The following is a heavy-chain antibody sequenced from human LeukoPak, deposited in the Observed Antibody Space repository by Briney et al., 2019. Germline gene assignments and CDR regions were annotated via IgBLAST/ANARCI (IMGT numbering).Heavy chain of an antibody. J-gene: IGHJ3*02. Sequence: GGSLRLSCAASGFTFSSYAMSWVRQAPGKGLEWVSAISGSGGSTYYADSVKGRFTISRDNSKNTLYLQMNSLRAEDTAVYHCAKDWVVRGVIIKDAFDIWGQGTMVTVSS. V-gene: IGHV3-23*01. D-gene: IGHD3-10*01. CDR3: AKDWVVRGVIIKDAFDI. CDR1: GFTFSSYA. CDR2: ISGSGGST.